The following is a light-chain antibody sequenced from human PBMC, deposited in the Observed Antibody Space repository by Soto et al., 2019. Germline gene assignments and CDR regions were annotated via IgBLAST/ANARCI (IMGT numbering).Light chain of an antibody. J-gene: IGKJ5*01. CDR3: QQYGTSPIT. CDR2: CAS. CDR1: QSVSSNY. Sequence: EIVLTQSPGTLSLSPGERATLSCRASQSVSSNYLAWYQQKPGQAPRFLIYCASSRATGIPDRFSGSGSGTDFTLTISRLEPEDFAVYYCQQYGTSPITFGQGTRLEIK. V-gene: IGKV3-20*01.